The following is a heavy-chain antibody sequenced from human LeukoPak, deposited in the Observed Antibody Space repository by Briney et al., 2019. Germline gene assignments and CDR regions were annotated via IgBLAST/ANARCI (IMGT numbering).Heavy chain of an antibody. Sequence: PGESLKISCKGSGYSFTSYWISWVRQIPGKGLEWMGRIDPSDSCTNYSPSFQGHVTISADKSISTAYLQWSSLKASDTAMYYCARRAPSSSWYWFDPWGQGTLVTVSS. V-gene: IGHV5-10-1*01. J-gene: IGHJ5*02. CDR3: ARRAPSSSWYWFDP. D-gene: IGHD6-13*01. CDR2: IDPSDSCT. CDR1: GYSFTSYW.